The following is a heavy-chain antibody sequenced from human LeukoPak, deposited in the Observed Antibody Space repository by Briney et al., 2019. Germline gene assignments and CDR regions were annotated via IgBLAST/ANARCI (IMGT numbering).Heavy chain of an antibody. Sequence: SCKASGYTFTSYAMHWVRQAPGKGLEWVSAISGSGGSTYYADSVKGRFTISRDNSKNTLYLQMNSLRAEDTAVYYCAKPTHYYDSSGYSYWGQGTLVTVSS. CDR3: AKPTHYYDSSGYSY. D-gene: IGHD3-22*01. CDR1: GYTFTSYA. V-gene: IGHV3-23*01. J-gene: IGHJ4*02. CDR2: ISGSGGST.